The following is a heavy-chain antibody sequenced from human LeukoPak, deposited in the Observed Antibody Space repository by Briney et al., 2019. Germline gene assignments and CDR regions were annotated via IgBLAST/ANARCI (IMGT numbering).Heavy chain of an antibody. Sequence: WIRQPPGKGLEWIGSIYYSGSTYYNPSLKSRVTISVDTSKNQFSLKLSSVTAADTAVYYCARVNYYYYYMDVWGKGTTVTVSS. J-gene: IGHJ6*03. V-gene: IGHV4-39*07. CDR3: ARVNYYYYYMDV. CDR2: IYYSGST.